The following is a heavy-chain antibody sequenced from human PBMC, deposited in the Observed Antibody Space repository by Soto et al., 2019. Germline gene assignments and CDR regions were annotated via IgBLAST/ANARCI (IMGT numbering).Heavy chain of an antibody. V-gene: IGHV1-2*02. J-gene: IGHJ1*01. Sequence: ASVKVSCKTSGYTFTGHYIHWVRQAPQQGPEWMGEIGPESGATRYAEKFRGRVTMTMDTSITTVYMELRNLSPDDTAVYYCGRGRIGQMAIFYGGQGTRVTVS. CDR3: GRGRIGQMAIFY. CDR2: IGPESGAT. D-gene: IGHD3-3*02. CDR1: GYTFTGHY.